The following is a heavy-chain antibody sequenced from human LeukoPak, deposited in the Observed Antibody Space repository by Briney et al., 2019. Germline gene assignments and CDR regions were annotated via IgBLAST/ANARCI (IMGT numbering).Heavy chain of an antibody. CDR1: GGSISSYY. CDR3: ARVEERSSWHPGPYYYYNYMDV. V-gene: IGHV4-59*01. J-gene: IGHJ6*03. D-gene: IGHD6-13*01. CDR2: IYYSGST. Sequence: SETLSLTCTVSGGSISSYYWSWIRQPQGKGLEWIGYIYYSGSTNYNPSLRSRVSISVATSKNQFSLKRSSVTAADTAVYYCARVEERSSWHPGPYYYYNYMDVGGKGTTVTVSS.